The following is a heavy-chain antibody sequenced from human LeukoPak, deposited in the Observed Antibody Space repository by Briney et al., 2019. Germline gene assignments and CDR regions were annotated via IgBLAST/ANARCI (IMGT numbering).Heavy chain of an antibody. CDR3: ARVGGYYFDY. CDR2: IIPIFGTA. J-gene: IGHJ4*02. CDR1: GYTFTSYD. V-gene: IGHV1-69*13. Sequence: SVKVSCKASGYTFTSYDINWVRQAPGQGLEWMGGIIPIFGTANYAQKFQGRVTITADGSTSTAYMELSSLRSEDTAVYYCARVGGYYFDYWGQGTLVTVSS.